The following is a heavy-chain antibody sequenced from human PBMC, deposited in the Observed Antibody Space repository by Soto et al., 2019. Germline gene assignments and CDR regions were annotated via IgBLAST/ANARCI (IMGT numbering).Heavy chain of an antibody. D-gene: IGHD2-21*02. Sequence: SSETLSLTCIVSGESISSSSYYWGWIRQPPGNGLEWIGSIYYSGRTYYNPSFKSRVTISIDTSKNQFSLKLSSVTATDTAVYYCARQRTTVVTQAYFDHWGQGGLVTVSS. CDR3: ARQRTTVVTQAYFDH. V-gene: IGHV4-39*01. J-gene: IGHJ4*02. CDR2: IYYSGRT. CDR1: GESISSSSYY.